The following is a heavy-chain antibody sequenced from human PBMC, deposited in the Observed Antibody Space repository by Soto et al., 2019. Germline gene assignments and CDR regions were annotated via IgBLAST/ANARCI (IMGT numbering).Heavy chain of an antibody. Sequence: EVQLVESGGGLVQPGGSLRLSCAASGFMFSAYWMSWVRQAPGKGLEWVANIHGDVGKIYYVDSVKGRFTISRDNAKRSLYLQMNSLRAEDTAVYYCARDFYGGYTYGPGDYWGQGALVAVSS. V-gene: IGHV3-7*01. CDR2: IHGDVGKI. CDR1: GFMFSAYW. D-gene: IGHD5-18*01. J-gene: IGHJ4*02. CDR3: ARDFYGGYTYGPGDY.